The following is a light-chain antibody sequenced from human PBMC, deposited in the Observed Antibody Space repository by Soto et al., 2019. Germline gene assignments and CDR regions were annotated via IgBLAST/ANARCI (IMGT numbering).Light chain of an antibody. Sequence: DLQMTQSPSTLSASVGDRVTITCRASQSVGTWLAWYQQKPGKAPKFLIFDASTLESGVPSRFSGSGSGTEFTLTISSLQPDDFATYYCQQYNSFLVTFGGGTKVEIK. J-gene: IGKJ4*01. CDR2: DAS. CDR3: QQYNSFLVT. CDR1: QSVGTW. V-gene: IGKV1-5*01.